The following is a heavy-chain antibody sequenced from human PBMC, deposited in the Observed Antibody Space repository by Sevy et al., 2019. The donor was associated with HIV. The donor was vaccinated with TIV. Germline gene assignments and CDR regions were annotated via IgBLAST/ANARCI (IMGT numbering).Heavy chain of an antibody. CDR3: AREEVAYYYGMDV. CDR2: INPNSGGT. Sequence: ASVKVSCKASGYTFTGYYMHCVRQAPGQGLEWMGWINPNSGGTNYAQKFQGRVTMTRDTSISTAYMELSRLRSDDTAVYYCAREEVAYYYGMDVWGQRTTVTVSS. J-gene: IGHJ6*02. V-gene: IGHV1-2*02. CDR1: GYTFTGYY.